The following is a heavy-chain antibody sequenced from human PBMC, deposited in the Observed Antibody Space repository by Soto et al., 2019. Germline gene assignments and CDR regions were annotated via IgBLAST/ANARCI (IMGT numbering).Heavy chain of an antibody. D-gene: IGHD2-15*01. Sequence: EVQLLESGGGLVQPGGSLRLSCAASGFTFSSYAMSWVRQAPGKGLEWVSAISGSGGSTYYADSVKGRFTISRDNSKNRRYRQRKALRAEDTAVYYCAKGDCRGGSCYSDSWGQGTLVTVSS. V-gene: IGHV3-23*01. CDR1: GFTFSSYA. J-gene: IGHJ4*02. CDR3: AKGDCRGGSCYSDS. CDR2: ISGSGGST.